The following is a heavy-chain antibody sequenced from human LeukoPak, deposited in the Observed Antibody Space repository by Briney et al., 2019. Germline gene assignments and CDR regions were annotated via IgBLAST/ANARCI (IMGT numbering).Heavy chain of an antibody. V-gene: IGHV1-18*04. J-gene: IGHJ4*02. Sequence: RASVTVSCKASGYTFTTYGISWVRQAPGQGLEWMGWISTYNGNTNYAQKLQGRVTMTTDTSTSTAYMELRSLRSDDTAVYYCALIPYCSTATCYYFDYWGQGTLVTVSS. CDR3: ALIPYCSTATCYYFDY. CDR1: GYTFTTYG. D-gene: IGHD2-2*01. CDR2: ISTYNGNT.